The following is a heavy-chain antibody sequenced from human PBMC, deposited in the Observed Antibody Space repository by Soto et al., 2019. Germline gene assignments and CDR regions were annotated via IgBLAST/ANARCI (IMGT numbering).Heavy chain of an antibody. CDR2: IYYSGST. CDR1: GGSISSGGYY. J-gene: IGHJ5*02. CDR3: ARDWGLRRGEGSWFDP. Sequence: SETLSLTCTVSGGSISSGGYYWSWIRQPPGKGLEWIGYIYYSGSTNYNPSLKSRVTISVDTSKNQFSLKLSSVTAADTAVYYCARDWGLRRGEGSWFDPWGQGTLVTVSS. V-gene: IGHV4-61*08. D-gene: IGHD4-17*01.